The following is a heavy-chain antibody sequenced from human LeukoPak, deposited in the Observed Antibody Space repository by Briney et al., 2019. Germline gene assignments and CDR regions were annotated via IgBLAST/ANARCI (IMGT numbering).Heavy chain of an antibody. CDR1: GFTVSSNY. J-gene: IGHJ4*02. D-gene: IGHD1-1*01. CDR3: ARNSAFDY. V-gene: IGHV3-53*01. Sequence: GGSLRLSCAASGFTVSSNYMSWVRQAPGKGLEWISTIYTGGTTYYADSVKGRFTISRDTSKNTLYLQMNSLRVENTAVYYCARNSAFDYWGQGTLVTVSS. CDR2: IYTGGTT.